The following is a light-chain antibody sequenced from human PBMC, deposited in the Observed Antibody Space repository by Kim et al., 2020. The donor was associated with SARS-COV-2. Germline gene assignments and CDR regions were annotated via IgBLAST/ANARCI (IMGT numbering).Light chain of an antibody. CDR1: NIGSKG. CDR3: QVWDSSSVGVV. Sequence: APGQTARMTWGGNNIGSKGVNWYRQKPGQARVLVVYDDSDRPSGIPERFSGSNSGNTATRTISRVEAGDEADYYCQVWDSSSVGVVFGGGTQLTVL. CDR2: DDS. J-gene: IGLJ2*01. V-gene: IGLV3-21*02.